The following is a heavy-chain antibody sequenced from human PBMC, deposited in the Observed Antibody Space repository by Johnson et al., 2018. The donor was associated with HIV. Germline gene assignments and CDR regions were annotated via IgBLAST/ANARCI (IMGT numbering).Heavy chain of an antibody. CDR2: IYSGGST. CDR3: ARVGSGSYLLGAFDI. Sequence: VQLVESGGGLVKPGGSLRVSCAASGFTFSNAWMSWVRQAPGKGLEWVSVIYSGGSTYYADSMKGRFTISRDNAKNSLYLQMNSLRAEDTALYYCARVGSGSYLLGAFDIWGQGTMVTVSS. CDR1: GFTFSNAW. V-gene: IGHV3-66*01. D-gene: IGHD1-26*01. J-gene: IGHJ3*02.